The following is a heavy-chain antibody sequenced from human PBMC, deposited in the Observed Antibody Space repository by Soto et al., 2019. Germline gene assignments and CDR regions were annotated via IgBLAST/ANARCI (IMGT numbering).Heavy chain of an antibody. V-gene: IGHV4-59*01. CDR3: AREKLMGFKGKWYFDL. Sequence: SETLSPTCTVSGDSISSYYWSWIRQPPGKGLEWIGYIYYSGSTNYNPSLKSRVTISVDTSKNQFSLKLSSVTAADTAVYYCAREKLMGFKGKWYFDLWGRGTLVTVSS. CDR2: IYYSGST. CDR1: GDSISSYY. J-gene: IGHJ2*01. D-gene: IGHD3-10*01.